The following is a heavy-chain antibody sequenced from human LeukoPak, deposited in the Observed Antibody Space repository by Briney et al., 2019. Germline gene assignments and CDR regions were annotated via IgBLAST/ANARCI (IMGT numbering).Heavy chain of an antibody. Sequence: ASVKVSCKASGYTFTGYYMHWVRQAPGQGLEWMGWISAYNGNTNYAQKLQGRVTMTTDTSTSTAYMELRSLRSDDTAVYYCARVEGQWLPQGAFDIWGQGTMVTVSS. D-gene: IGHD6-19*01. V-gene: IGHV1-18*04. CDR1: GYTFTGYY. CDR2: ISAYNGNT. J-gene: IGHJ3*02. CDR3: ARVEGQWLPQGAFDI.